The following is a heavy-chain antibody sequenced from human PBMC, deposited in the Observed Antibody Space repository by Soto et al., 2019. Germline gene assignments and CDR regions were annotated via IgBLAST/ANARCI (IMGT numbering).Heavy chain of an antibody. D-gene: IGHD5-12*01. CDR3: AKSPGGLDGYNSDYYGMDV. V-gene: IGHV3-23*01. Sequence: EVHLLESGGDLVQPGGSLRLSCTASGLTFSTYAMSWVRQAPGKGLEWVSAIGGSGTGGRTYYAESVKGRFTISRDNSKNTVYLQMNSFRADDTAVYYCAKSPGGLDGYNSDYYGMDVWGQGTTVTVSS. CDR1: GLTFSTYA. CDR2: IGGSGTGGRT. J-gene: IGHJ6*02.